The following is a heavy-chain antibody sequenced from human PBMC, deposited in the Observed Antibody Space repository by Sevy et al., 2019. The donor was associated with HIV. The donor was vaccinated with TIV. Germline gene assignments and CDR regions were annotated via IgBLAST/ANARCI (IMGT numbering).Heavy chain of an antibody. Sequence: GGSLRLSCAASGFTFNDYALSWVRQAPGMGLEWVSSIRPTGETYYSDSVKGRFAVSRANSRTTVFLQMSGLRAEDTAVYYCAKDGFRNWSRHNWFDSWGHGTLVTVSS. D-gene: IGHD3-3*01. CDR1: GFTFNDYA. CDR3: AKDGFRNWSRHNWFDS. CDR2: IRPTGET. V-gene: IGHV3-23*01. J-gene: IGHJ5*01.